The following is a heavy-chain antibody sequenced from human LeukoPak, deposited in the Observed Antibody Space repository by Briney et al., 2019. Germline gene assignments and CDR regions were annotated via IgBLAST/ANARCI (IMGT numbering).Heavy chain of an antibody. V-gene: IGHV4-34*01. CDR2: INHSGNT. D-gene: IGHD1-26*01. CDR3: ARGVSGSSVFGY. CDR1: GGSFSGYY. Sequence: SETLSLTCAVYGGSFSGYYWSWIRQPPGKGLEWIGEINHSGNTKYNPSLKSRVTISVDTSMNQFSLKLSSVTAADTAVYYCARGVSGSSVFGYWGQGTLVTVSS. J-gene: IGHJ4*02.